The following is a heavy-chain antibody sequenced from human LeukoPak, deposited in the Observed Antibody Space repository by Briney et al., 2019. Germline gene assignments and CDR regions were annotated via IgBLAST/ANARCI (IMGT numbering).Heavy chain of an antibody. CDR1: GGSISSSSYY. CDR3: ARDRQHRDAFDI. J-gene: IGHJ3*02. V-gene: IGHV4-39*07. Sequence: PSETLSLTCTVSGGSISSSSYYWGWIRQPPGKGLEWIGSIYYSGSTNYNPSLKSRVTISVDTSKNQFSLKLSSVTAADTAVYYCARDRQHRDAFDIWGQGTMVTVSS. CDR2: IYYSGST.